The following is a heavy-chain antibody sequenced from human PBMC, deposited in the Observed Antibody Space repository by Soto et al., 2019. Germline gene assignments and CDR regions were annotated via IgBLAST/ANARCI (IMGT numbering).Heavy chain of an antibody. CDR3: AKDIAAPVRGVDYYYYGMDV. D-gene: IGHD6-6*01. Sequence: QVQLVESGGGVVQPGRSLRLSCAASGFTFSSYGMHWVRQAPGKGLEWVAVISYDGSNKYYADSVKGRFTISRDNSKNTLYLQMNSLRADDTAVYYCAKDIAAPVRGVDYYYYGMDVWGQGTTVTVSS. J-gene: IGHJ6*02. CDR1: GFTFSSYG. CDR2: ISYDGSNK. V-gene: IGHV3-30*18.